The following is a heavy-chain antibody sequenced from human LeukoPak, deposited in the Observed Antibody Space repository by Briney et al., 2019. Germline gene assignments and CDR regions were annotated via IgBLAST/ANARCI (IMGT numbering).Heavy chain of an antibody. J-gene: IGHJ4*02. Sequence: PSETLSLTCTVSGGSISSYYWSWIRQPPGKGLEWIGYIYYSWSTNYNPSLKSRVTISVDTSKNQFSLKLSSVTAADTAVYYCARGSPYDFWSGYPRIPYYFDYWGQGTLVTVSS. V-gene: IGHV4-59*12. CDR1: GGSISSYY. CDR3: ARGSPYDFWSGYPRIPYYFDY. CDR2: IYYSWST. D-gene: IGHD3-3*01.